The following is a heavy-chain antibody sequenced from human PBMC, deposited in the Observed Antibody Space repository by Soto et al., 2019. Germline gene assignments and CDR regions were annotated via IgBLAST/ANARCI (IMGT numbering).Heavy chain of an antibody. Sequence: GSVEGSWKAFGYVFTNYSIHWGRQGPGQKLEWLGYINAVNGNTKYSENFQGRVTCSTDTSASTAYMELSSLTSEDTAVYYCARRTEEGTTIGSDWYFAFWGRGTVVTVSS. J-gene: IGHJ2*01. CDR3: ARRTEEGTTIGSDWYFAF. V-gene: IGHV1-3*01. CDR2: INAVNGNT. D-gene: IGHD4-17*01. CDR1: GYVFTNYS.